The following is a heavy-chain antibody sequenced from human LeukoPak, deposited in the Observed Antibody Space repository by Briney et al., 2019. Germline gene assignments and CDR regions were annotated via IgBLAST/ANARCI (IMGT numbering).Heavy chain of an antibody. J-gene: IGHJ4*02. D-gene: IGHD3-10*01. CDR1: GYTLTELS. V-gene: IGHV1-24*01. Sequence: ASVKVSCKVSGYTLTELSMHWVRQAPGKGLEGMGGFDPEDGETIYAQKFQGRVTMTEDTSTDTAYMELSSLRSEDTAVYYCATFPFGESLRYYFDYWGQGTLVTVSS. CDR2: FDPEDGET. CDR3: ATFPFGESLRYYFDY.